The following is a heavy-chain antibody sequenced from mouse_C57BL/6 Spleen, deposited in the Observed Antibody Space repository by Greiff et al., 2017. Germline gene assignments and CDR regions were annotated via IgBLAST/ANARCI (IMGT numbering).Heavy chain of an antibody. D-gene: IGHD1-1*01. CDR3: ARRAVVANYAMDY. J-gene: IGHJ4*01. Sequence: VQLQESGPELVKPGASVKISCKASGYSFTSYYIHWVKQRPGQGLEWIGWIYPGSGNTKYNEKFKGKATLTADTSSSTAYMQLSSLTSEDSAVYYCARRAVVANYAMDYWGQGTSVTVSS. V-gene: IGHV1-66*01. CDR1: GYSFTSYY. CDR2: IYPGSGNT.